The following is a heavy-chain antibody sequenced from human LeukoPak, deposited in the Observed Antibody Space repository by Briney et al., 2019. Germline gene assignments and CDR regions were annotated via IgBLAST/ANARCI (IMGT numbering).Heavy chain of an antibody. Sequence: SVKVSCKASGFTFTSSAVQWVRQARGQRLEWIGWIVVGSGNTNYAQKFQERVTITRDMSTSTAYMELSSLRSEDTAVCYCAADRPRSSSWYDHPWGQGTLVTVSS. V-gene: IGHV1-58*01. CDR3: AADRPRSSSWYDHP. J-gene: IGHJ5*02. D-gene: IGHD6-13*01. CDR1: GFTFTSSA. CDR2: IVVGSGNT.